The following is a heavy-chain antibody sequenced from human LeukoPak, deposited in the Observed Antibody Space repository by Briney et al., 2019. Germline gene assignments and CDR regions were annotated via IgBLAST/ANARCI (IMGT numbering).Heavy chain of an antibody. CDR3: ARQSSGWYGRFDP. CDR2: IYYSGST. D-gene: IGHD6-19*01. CDR1: GDSISSYY. V-gene: IGHV4-59*01. Sequence: SETLSLTCTVSGDSISSYYWSWIRQPPGKGLEWIGYIYYSGSTNYNPSLKSRVTISVDTSKNQFSLRLSSVTAADTAVYYCARQSSGWYGRFDPWGQGTLVTVSS. J-gene: IGHJ5*02.